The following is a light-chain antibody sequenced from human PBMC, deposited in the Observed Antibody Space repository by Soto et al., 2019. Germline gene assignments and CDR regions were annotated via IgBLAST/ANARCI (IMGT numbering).Light chain of an antibody. CDR2: GAS. CDR3: QQRSNWPIT. Sequence: EIVTTQSPATLSVSPGGRATLSCRASQSVSSNLAWYQQKPGQAPRLLIYGASTRATGIPARFSGSGSGTDFTLTISSLEPEDFAVYYCQQRSNWPITFGQGTRLEIK. CDR1: QSVSSN. J-gene: IGKJ5*01. V-gene: IGKV3-15*01.